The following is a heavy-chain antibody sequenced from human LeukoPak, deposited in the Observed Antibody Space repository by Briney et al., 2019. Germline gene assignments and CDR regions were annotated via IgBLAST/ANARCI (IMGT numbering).Heavy chain of an antibody. CDR1: GGSISSYY. D-gene: IGHD6-13*01. J-gene: IGHJ3*02. V-gene: IGHV4-4*07. Sequence: PSETLSLTCTVSGGSISSYYWSWIRQPAGKGLEWIGRIYTSGSTNYNPSLKSRVTMSVDTSKNQFSLKLSSVTAADTAVYYCARSRIAAAGTRPTDAFDIWGQGTMVTVSS. CDR3: ARSRIAAAGTRPTDAFDI. CDR2: IYTSGST.